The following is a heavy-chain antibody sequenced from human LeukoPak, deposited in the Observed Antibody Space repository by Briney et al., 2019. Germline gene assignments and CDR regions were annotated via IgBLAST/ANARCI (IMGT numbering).Heavy chain of an antibody. CDR1: GYSFTSYW. Sequence: GESLKISCRGSGYSFTSYWIGWVRQMPGKGLEWMGIINPADSDTRYSPSFQGQDTISADKSISTAYLQWSSLKASDTAMYYCARHGGSAGVDYWGQGTLVTVSS. CDR3: ARHGGSAGVDY. J-gene: IGHJ4*02. CDR2: INPADSDT. D-gene: IGHD3-16*01. V-gene: IGHV5-51*01.